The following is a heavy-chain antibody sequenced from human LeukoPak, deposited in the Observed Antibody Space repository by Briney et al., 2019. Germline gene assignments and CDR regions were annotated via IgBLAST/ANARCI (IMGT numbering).Heavy chain of an antibody. V-gene: IGHV1-2*02. J-gene: IGHJ6*03. Sequence: ASVKVSCKASGYTFTGYYMHWVRQAPGQGLEWMGWINPSSGGTRYAQKFQGRITMTRDTSISTAYMEVSRLKSDDTAVYYCARDGRSSSFYYYYMDVWGKGTTVTVSS. CDR2: INPSSGGT. D-gene: IGHD6-6*01. CDR1: GYTFTGYY. CDR3: ARDGRSSSFYYYYMDV.